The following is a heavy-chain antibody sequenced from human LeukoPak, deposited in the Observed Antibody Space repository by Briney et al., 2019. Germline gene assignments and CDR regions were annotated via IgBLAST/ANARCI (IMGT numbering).Heavy chain of an antibody. Sequence: TSETLSLTCTVSGGSISSYYWSWIRQPPGKGLEWIGYIYYSGSTDYNPSLKSRVTISVDTSKNQFSLKLRSMTAADTAVYYCARGGSSWSRSWFDPWGQGTLVTVSP. CDR2: IYYSGST. CDR1: GGSISSYY. CDR3: ARGGSSWSRSWFDP. J-gene: IGHJ5*02. D-gene: IGHD6-13*01. V-gene: IGHV4-59*01.